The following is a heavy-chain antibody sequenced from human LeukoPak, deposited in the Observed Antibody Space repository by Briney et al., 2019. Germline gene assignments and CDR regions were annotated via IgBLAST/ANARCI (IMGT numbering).Heavy chain of an antibody. CDR3: ARTQRPRTTIFGVIHEGYYYYMDV. CDR1: GFTFSSYW. CDR2: IKQDGSEK. V-gene: IGHV3-7*01. Sequence: GGSLRLSCAASGFTFSSYWMSWVRQAPGKGLEWVANIKQDGSEKYYVDSVKGRFTISRDNAKNSLYLQMNSLRAEDTAVYYCARTQRPRTTIFGVIHEGYYYYMDVWGKGTTVTVSS. J-gene: IGHJ6*03. D-gene: IGHD3-3*01.